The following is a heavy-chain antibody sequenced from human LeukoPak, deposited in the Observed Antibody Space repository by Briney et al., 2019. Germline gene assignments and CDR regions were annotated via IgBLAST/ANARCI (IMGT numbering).Heavy chain of an antibody. CDR3: AKVFRAVVVAATWFDP. Sequence: GGSLRLSCAASGFTFSSYAMSWVRQAPRKGLEWVSAISGSGGSTYYADSVKGRFTISRDNSKNTLYLQMNSLRAEDTAVYYCAKVFRAVVVAATWFDPWGQGTLVTVSS. J-gene: IGHJ5*02. CDR2: ISGSGGST. D-gene: IGHD2-15*01. V-gene: IGHV3-23*01. CDR1: GFTFSSYA.